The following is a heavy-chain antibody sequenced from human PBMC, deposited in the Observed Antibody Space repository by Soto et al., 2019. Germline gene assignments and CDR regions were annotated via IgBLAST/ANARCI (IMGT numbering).Heavy chain of an antibody. Sequence: QMQLVQSGPEVKKPGTSVKVSCKASGFTFTSSAMQWVRKARGQRLEWIGWIVVVSGNTNYAQKFQERVTITRDMSTSTAYMELSSLRSEDTAVYYCAAVSPYSSGWYPADYWGQGTLVTVSS. V-gene: IGHV1-58*02. CDR3: AAVSPYSSGWYPADY. CDR2: IVVVSGNT. J-gene: IGHJ4*02. D-gene: IGHD6-19*01. CDR1: GFTFTSSA.